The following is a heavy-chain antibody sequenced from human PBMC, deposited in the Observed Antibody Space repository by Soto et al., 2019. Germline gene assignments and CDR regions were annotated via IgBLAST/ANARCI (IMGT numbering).Heavy chain of an antibody. V-gene: IGHV3-30*03. CDR2: ISYDGSNK. Sequence: GGSLRLSCAASGFTFSSYGMHWVRQAPGKGLEWVAVISYDGSNKYYADSVKGRFTISRDNSKNTLYLQMNSLRAEDTAVYYCASSYDRSPFAFDYWGQGTLVTVSS. D-gene: IGHD3-22*01. CDR3: ASSYDRSPFAFDY. CDR1: GFTFSSYG. J-gene: IGHJ4*02.